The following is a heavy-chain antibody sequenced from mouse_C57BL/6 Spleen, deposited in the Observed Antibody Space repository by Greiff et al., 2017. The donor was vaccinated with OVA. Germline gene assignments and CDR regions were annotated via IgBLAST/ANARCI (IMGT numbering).Heavy chain of an antibody. D-gene: IGHD2-1*01. CDR3: TRDGGNYYAMDY. J-gene: IGHJ4*01. V-gene: IGHV5-9-1*02. CDR2: ISSGGDYI. Sequence: VQLKESGEGLVKPGGSLKLSCAASGFTFSSYAMSWVRQTPEKRLEWVAYISSGGDYIYYADTVKGRFTISRDNARNTLYLQMSSLKSEDTAMYYCTRDGGNYYAMDYWGQGTSVTVSS. CDR1: GFTFSSYA.